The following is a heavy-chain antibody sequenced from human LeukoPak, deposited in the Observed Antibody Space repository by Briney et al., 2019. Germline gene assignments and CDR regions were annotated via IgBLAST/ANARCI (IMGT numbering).Heavy chain of an antibody. CDR2: INTNTGNP. V-gene: IGHV7-4-1*02. Sequence: GASVKVSCKASGYTFTIYAMNWVRQAPGQGLEWMGWINTNTGNPTYAQGFTGRFVFSLDTSVSTAYLQISSLKAEDTAVYYCARGIGLFWSGSHWFDPWGQGTLVTVSS. D-gene: IGHD3-3*01. J-gene: IGHJ5*02. CDR1: GYTFTIYA. CDR3: ARGIGLFWSGSHWFDP.